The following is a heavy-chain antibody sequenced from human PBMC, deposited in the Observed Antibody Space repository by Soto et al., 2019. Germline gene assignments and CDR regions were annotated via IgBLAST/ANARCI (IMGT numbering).Heavy chain of an antibody. Sequence: QVQLVQSGAEVKKPGASVKVSCKPSGYTFTSYGITWVRQAPGQWLEWMGWISAYNGNTNYAQKFQGRVTMTTDTSTSTAYMELRSLGSDDTAVYYCASGWFGEFAYQFDYWGQGTLVTVSS. V-gene: IGHV1-18*01. D-gene: IGHD3-10*01. CDR3: ASGWFGEFAYQFDY. CDR2: ISAYNGNT. J-gene: IGHJ4*02. CDR1: GYTFTSYG.